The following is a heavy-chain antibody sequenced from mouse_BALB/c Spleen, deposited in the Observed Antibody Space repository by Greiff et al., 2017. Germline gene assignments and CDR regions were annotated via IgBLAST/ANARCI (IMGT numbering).Heavy chain of an antibody. J-gene: IGHJ4*01. V-gene: IGHV3-2*02. D-gene: IGHD2-1*01. Sequence: VQLKESGPGLVKPSQSLSLTCTVTGYSITSDYAWNWIRQFPGNKLEWMGYISYSGSTSYNPSLKSRISITRDTSKNQFFLELNSVTTEDTATYYCAKKSLYYGNYVYAMDYWGQGTSVTVSS. CDR3: AKKSLYYGNYVYAMDY. CDR1: GYSITSDYA. CDR2: ISYSGST.